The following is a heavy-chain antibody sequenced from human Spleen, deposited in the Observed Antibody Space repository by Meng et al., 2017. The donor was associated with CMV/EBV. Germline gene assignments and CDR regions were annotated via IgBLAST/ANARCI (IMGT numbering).Heavy chain of an antibody. V-gene: IGHV1-2*02. CDR3: ARSAASDLPYYGLDV. CDR1: GYTFSGYY. Sequence: ASVKVSCKASGYTFSGYYMHWVRQAPGRGLEWMGWIYPNTGTTKYAQKFQGRVTMTRDTSISTAYMELSSLRSDDTAVYYCARSAASDLPYYGLDVWGQGTTVTVSS. J-gene: IGHJ6*02. CDR2: IYPNTGTT. D-gene: IGHD3-3*01.